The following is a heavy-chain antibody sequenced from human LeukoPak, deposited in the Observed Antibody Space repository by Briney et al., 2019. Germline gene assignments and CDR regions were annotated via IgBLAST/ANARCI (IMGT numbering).Heavy chain of an antibody. J-gene: IGHJ4*02. CDR1: GGSISSYY. CDR3: ARNSCPSGSCYDNRGYFDY. D-gene: IGHD2-15*01. V-gene: IGHV4-4*07. CDR2: IYTSGST. Sequence: PSETLSLTCTVSGGSISSYYWSWIRQPAGKGLEWIGRIYTSGSTNYNPSLKSRITISVDTSKNQFSLKLSSVTAVDTAVYYCARNSCPSGSCYDNRGYFDYWGQGTLVTVSS.